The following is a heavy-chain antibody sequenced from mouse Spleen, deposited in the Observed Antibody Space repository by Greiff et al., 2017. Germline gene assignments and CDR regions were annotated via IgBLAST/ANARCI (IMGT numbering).Heavy chain of an antibody. J-gene: IGHJ2*01. V-gene: IGHV2-9-1*01. CDR2: IWTGGGT. CDR3: VRNLGLYFDY. CDR1: GFSLTNYD. Sequence: VMLVESGPGLVAPSQILSITCTVSGFSLTNYDMSWVRQPPGKGLEWLGAIWTGGGTNYNSALKSRVTISKDNSKSQIFLTMYSLQTADTARYYCVRNLGLYFDYWGQGTTLTVSS.